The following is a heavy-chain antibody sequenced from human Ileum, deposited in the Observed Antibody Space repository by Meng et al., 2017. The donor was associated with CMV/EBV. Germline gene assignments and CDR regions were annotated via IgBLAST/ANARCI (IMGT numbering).Heavy chain of an antibody. V-gene: IGHV1-2*02. CDR2: INPKTGAT. Sequence: SVNVSCMASGYLFPDYYLHWVRQPPGQGLEWVAWINPKTGATNYAQNFQGRVTVSRDTSINTVYMNLRGLRSDDTAVYYCARDYDRYYGSASYFFYYYAMDVWGQGTTVTVSS. CDR3: ARDYDRYYGSASYFFYYYAMDV. J-gene: IGHJ6*02. D-gene: IGHD3-10*01. CDR1: GYLFPDYY.